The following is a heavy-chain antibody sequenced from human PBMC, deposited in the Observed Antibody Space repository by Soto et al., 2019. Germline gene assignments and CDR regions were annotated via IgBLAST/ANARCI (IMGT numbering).Heavy chain of an antibody. CDR1: GYTLNTYG. CDR2: ISANNDHT. J-gene: IGHJ4*02. Sequence: QVQLVQSGAEVKKPGASVKVSCKASGYTLNTYGITWVRQAPGQGIEWMGWISANNDHTNYPQKLQGRVTMTTDTSTSTAYMELRRLQSDDPAVAYCARETYFDYWGQGTLVTVSS. CDR3: ARETYFDY. V-gene: IGHV1-18*01.